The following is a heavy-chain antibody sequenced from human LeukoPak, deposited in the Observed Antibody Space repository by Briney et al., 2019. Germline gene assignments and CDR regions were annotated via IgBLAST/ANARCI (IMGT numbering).Heavy chain of an antibody. D-gene: IGHD3-10*01. Sequence: GGSLRLSCAASGFTFSSYGMHWVRQAPGKGLEWVAIIWYDGSNKYYTDSVKGRFTISRDNSENTLYLQMNSLRAEDTAVYYCAKGSPYGSGSYYTAPWFDPWGQGTLVTVSS. CDR2: IWYDGSNK. V-gene: IGHV3-33*06. CDR1: GFTFSSYG. CDR3: AKGSPYGSGSYYTAPWFDP. J-gene: IGHJ5*02.